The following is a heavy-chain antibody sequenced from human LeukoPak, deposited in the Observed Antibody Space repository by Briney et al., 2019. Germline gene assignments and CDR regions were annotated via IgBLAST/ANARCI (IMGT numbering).Heavy chain of an antibody. D-gene: IGHD4-17*01. CDR3: AKRHPSVTTFDY. CDR1: GFIFSSYT. CDR2: ISDSGGVT. V-gene: IGHV3-23*01. Sequence: PGGSLRLSCAASGFIFSSYTVTWVRQTPGKGLEWVSGISDSGGVTYYADSVKGRFTISRDNSKNTLYLQMNSLRAEDTAVYFCAKRHPSVTTFDYWGQGTLVTVSS. J-gene: IGHJ4*02.